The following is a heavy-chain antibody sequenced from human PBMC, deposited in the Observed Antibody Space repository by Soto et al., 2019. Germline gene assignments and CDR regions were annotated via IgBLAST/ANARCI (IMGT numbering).Heavy chain of an antibody. Sequence: SETLSLTCAVSGGSISSSNWWSWVRQPPGKGLEWIGEIYHSGSTNYNPSLKSRVTISVDKSKNQFSLKLSSVTAADTAVYYCARSEWEQQLVHSAFDIWGQGTMVTVSS. CDR1: GGSISSSNW. D-gene: IGHD6-13*01. V-gene: IGHV4-4*02. CDR3: ARSEWEQQLVHSAFDI. J-gene: IGHJ3*02. CDR2: IYHSGST.